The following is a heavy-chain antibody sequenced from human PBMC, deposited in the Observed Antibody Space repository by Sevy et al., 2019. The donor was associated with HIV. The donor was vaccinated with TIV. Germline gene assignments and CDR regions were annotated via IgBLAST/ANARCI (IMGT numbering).Heavy chain of an antibody. CDR2: IKRDGSEK. J-gene: IGHJ6*02. CDR3: ARDCSSTSCLWGLDV. Sequence: GGSLRLSCTASGFSFNMYWMSWVRQAPGQGLEWVAHIKRDGSEKYYVDSERGRFTISRDNAKNSLYLQMNSLRAEDTAVYYCARDCSSTSCLWGLDVWGQGTTVTVSS. CDR1: GFSFNMYW. V-gene: IGHV3-7*03. D-gene: IGHD2-2*01.